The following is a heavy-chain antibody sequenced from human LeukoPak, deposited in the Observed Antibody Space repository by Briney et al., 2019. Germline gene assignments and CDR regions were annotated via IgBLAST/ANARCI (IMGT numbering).Heavy chain of an antibody. CDR3: ARGFYGAGSHFDY. V-gene: IGHV4-30-2*01. CDR2: IFHTGHT. CDR1: GGSISSGDYP. D-gene: IGHD3-10*01. J-gene: IGHJ4*02. Sequence: PSQTLSLTCTVSGGSISSGDYPWSWIRQPPGKGLKWIGYIFHTGHTSYNPSLKSRVTISVDMSKNQLSLRQTSVTAADTAVYYCARGFYGAGSHFDYWGQGTLVTVSS.